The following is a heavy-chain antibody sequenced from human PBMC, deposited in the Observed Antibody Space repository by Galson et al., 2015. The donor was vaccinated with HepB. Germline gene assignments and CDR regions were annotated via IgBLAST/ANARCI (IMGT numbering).Heavy chain of an antibody. CDR3: ARDRYYEFWSGYPNYYYYGMDV. Sequence: SLRLSCAASGFTFSRYSINWVRQTPGKGLEWVSYVSGGSDIIYYTDSVKGRFTISRDNGNKSVYLQMNSLRDEDSAVYYCARDRYYEFWSGYPNYYYYGMDVWGQGTTVTVSS. CDR2: VSGGSDII. V-gene: IGHV3-48*02. D-gene: IGHD3-3*01. J-gene: IGHJ6*02. CDR1: GFTFSRYS.